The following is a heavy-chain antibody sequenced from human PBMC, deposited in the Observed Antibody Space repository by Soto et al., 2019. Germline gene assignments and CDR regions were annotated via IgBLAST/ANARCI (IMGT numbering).Heavy chain of an antibody. Sequence: QVQLQESGPGLVKPSGTLSLTCAVSGGSISDNWWSWVRQPPGKGLEGIGEVYHSGTTYYNPSLKSRVTRSLAKSARQISLTLHSVTAADTAVYYFPTHVAVARTRGFDAWGQGTLVTVSS. CDR3: PTHVAVARTRGFDA. CDR1: GGSISDNW. CDR2: VYHSGTT. D-gene: IGHD2-21*01. J-gene: IGHJ4*02. V-gene: IGHV4-4*02.